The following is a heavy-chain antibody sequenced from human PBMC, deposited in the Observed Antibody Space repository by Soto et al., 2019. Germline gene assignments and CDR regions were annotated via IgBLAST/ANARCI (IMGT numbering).Heavy chain of an antibody. Sequence: QVQLQESGPGLVKPSQTLSLTCTVSGGSISSGGYYWSWIRQPPGKGMEWIGDIYYSGSTYYNPSLKSRVTISVDTSKNQFSLKLSSVTAAYTAVYYWAKGPVSITIFGVTGMDVWGQGSTVTVSS. CDR3: AKGPVSITIFGVTGMDV. CDR2: IYYSGST. CDR1: GGSISSGGYY. J-gene: IGHJ6*02. D-gene: IGHD3-3*01. V-gene: IGHV4-30-4*01.